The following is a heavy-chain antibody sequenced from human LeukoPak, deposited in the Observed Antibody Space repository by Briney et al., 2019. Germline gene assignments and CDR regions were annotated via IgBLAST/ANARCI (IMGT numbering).Heavy chain of an antibody. D-gene: IGHD6-13*01. Sequence: GGSLRLSCAASGFTFSSYWMSWVRQAPGKGLEWVANIKQDGSEKYYVDSVKGRFTISRDNAKNSLYLQMNSLRAEDTAVYYCARDRGGYSSTWTTGVFDYWGQGTLVTVST. V-gene: IGHV3-7*01. CDR2: IKQDGSEK. CDR1: GFTFSSYW. CDR3: ARDRGGYSSTWTTGVFDY. J-gene: IGHJ4*02.